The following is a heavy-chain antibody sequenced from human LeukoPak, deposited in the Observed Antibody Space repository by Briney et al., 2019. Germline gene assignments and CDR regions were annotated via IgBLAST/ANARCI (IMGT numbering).Heavy chain of an antibody. Sequence: PVKVSCKASVGTFSSYAISWVRQAPGQGREWMGRIIPILGITNYAQKFQGRVTITADESTSTAYMELSSLRSEDTAVYYCASTDEDIVATASFDYWGQGTLVTVSS. D-gene: IGHD5-12*01. CDR1: VGTFSSYA. CDR3: ASTDEDIVATASFDY. V-gene: IGHV1-69*04. CDR2: IIPILGIT. J-gene: IGHJ4*02.